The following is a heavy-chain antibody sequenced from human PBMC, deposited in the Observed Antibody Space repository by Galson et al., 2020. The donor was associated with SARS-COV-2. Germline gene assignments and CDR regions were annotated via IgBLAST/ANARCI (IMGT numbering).Heavy chain of an antibody. Sequence: VKVSCKASGGTFSSYAISWVRQAPGQGLEWMGGIIPIFGTANYAQKFQGRVTITADESTSTAYMELSSLRSEDTAVYYCARDRGYCSSTSCSDYYYYMDVWGKGTTVTVSS. V-gene: IGHV1-69*13. D-gene: IGHD2-2*03. CDR2: IIPIFGTA. CDR3: ARDRGYCSSTSCSDYYYYMDV. J-gene: IGHJ6*03. CDR1: GGTFSSYA.